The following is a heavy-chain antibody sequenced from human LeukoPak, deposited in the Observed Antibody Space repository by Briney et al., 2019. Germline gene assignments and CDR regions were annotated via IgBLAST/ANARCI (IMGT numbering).Heavy chain of an antibody. Sequence: SETLSLTCTVSGGSISSGGYYWSWIRQHPGKGLEWIGYIYYSGSTYYNPSLKSRVTISVDTSKNQFSLKLSSVTAADTAVYYWGRGGNSDFWSGYNIPYSFDYWGRGTLVTVSS. CDR1: GGSISSGGYY. CDR2: IYYSGST. V-gene: IGHV4-31*03. D-gene: IGHD3-3*01. J-gene: IGHJ4*02. CDR3: GRGGNSDFWSGYNIPYSFDY.